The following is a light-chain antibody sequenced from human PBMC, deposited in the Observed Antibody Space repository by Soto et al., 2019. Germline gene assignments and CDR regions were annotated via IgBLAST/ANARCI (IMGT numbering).Light chain of an antibody. J-gene: IGKJ5*01. CDR1: QGISSY. CDR2: AAS. Sequence: DIQLTQSPSFLSASVGDRVTITCRASQGISSYLAWYQQTPGKAPKLLIHAASTLQSGVPSRFSGSASGTEFTLTISSLQPEDFATYYCQQLNSYPITFGQGTRLEIK. CDR3: QQLNSYPIT. V-gene: IGKV1-9*01.